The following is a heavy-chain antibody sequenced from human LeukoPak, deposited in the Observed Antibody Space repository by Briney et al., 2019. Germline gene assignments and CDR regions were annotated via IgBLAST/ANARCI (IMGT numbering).Heavy chain of an antibody. CDR1: EFTFSDYY. V-gene: IGHV3-11*01. D-gene: IGHD2-2*01. Sequence: GGSLRLSCAASEFTFSDYYMSWIRQAPGKGLEWVSYISSSGSTIYYADSVKGRFTISRDNAMNSLYLQMNSLRAEDTAVYYCAREGRPSTQDVWGQGTTVTVSS. J-gene: IGHJ6*02. CDR2: ISSSGSTI. CDR3: AREGRPSTQDV.